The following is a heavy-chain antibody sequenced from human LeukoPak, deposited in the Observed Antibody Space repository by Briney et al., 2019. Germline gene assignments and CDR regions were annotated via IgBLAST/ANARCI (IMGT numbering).Heavy chain of an antibody. D-gene: IGHD4-17*01. CDR3: ARDDYGDF. Sequence: PGGSLRPSCAASGFTFSSYAMHWVRQAPGKGLEYVSAISSNGGSTYYANSVKGRFTISRDNSKNTLYLQMGSLRAEDMAVYYCARDDYGDFWGRGTLVTVSS. CDR1: GFTFSSYA. CDR2: ISSNGGST. V-gene: IGHV3-64*01. J-gene: IGHJ2*01.